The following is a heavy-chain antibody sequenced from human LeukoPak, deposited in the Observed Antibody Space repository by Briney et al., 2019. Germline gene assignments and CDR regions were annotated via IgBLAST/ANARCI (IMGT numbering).Heavy chain of an antibody. Sequence: SETLSLTCAVYGGSFSGYYWSWIRQPPGKGLEWIGEINHSGSTNYNPSLKSRVTISVDTSKNQFSLKLSSVTAADTAVYYCARGPGPMVRGVIRDYWGQGTLVTVSS. CDR3: ARGPGPMVRGVIRDY. J-gene: IGHJ4*02. D-gene: IGHD3-10*01. V-gene: IGHV4-34*01. CDR1: GGSFSGYY. CDR2: INHSGST.